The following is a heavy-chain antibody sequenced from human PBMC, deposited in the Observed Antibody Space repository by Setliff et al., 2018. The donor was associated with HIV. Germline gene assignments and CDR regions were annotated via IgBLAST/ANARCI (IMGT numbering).Heavy chain of an antibody. J-gene: IGHJ3*02. Sequence: VASVKVSCKASGYNFNSYGISWLRQAPGQGLEWTGWISAYNGNTNYARNFQGRVTLTTDTSTSTAHMELRSLRSDDTAVYYCARDVNYDISTGYSDAFYMWGQGTMVTVSS. CDR1: GYNFNSYG. D-gene: IGHD3-9*01. CDR3: ARDVNYDISTGYSDAFYM. V-gene: IGHV1-18*01. CDR2: ISAYNGNT.